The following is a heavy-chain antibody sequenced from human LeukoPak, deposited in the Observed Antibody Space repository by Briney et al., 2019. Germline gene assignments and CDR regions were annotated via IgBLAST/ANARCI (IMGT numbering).Heavy chain of an antibody. CDR1: GFTFSSYD. Sequence: GGSLRLSCAASGFTFSSYDMHWVRQATGKGLEWVSAIGTAGDTYYTGSVKGRFTISREYAMNSLYLQMNSMNAGDTSVYYCARAARGYSYGSFDYWGQGTLVTVSS. V-gene: IGHV3-13*04. CDR3: ARAARGYSYGSFDY. CDR2: IGTAGDT. J-gene: IGHJ4*02. D-gene: IGHD5-18*01.